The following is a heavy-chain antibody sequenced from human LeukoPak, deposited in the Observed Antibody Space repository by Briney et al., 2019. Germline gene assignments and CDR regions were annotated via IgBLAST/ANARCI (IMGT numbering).Heavy chain of an antibody. CDR3: ARVPKDYYYGMDV. CDR2: IWYDGSNK. V-gene: IGHV3-33*01. CDR1: GFTFSNYG. J-gene: IGHJ6*02. Sequence: GGSLRLSCAASGFTFSNYGMNWVRQAPGKGLEWVAVIWYDGSNKYYVDSVKGRFTISRDNSKNTLYLQMNSLRAEDTGVYYCARVPKDYYYGMDVWGQGTTVTVSS.